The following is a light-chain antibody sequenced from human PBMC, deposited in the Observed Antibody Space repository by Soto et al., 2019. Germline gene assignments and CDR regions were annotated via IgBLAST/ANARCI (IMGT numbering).Light chain of an antibody. J-gene: IGKJ4*01. CDR1: QTISSW. V-gene: IGKV1-5*03. CDR2: KAS. Sequence: DIQMTQSPSTLSGSVGDRVTITCRASQTISSWLAWYQQKPGKAPKLLIYKASTLKSGVPSRFSGSGSGTEFTLTISSLQPDDFATYYCQQYNSSLLTFGGGTKVDIK. CDR3: QQYNSSLLT.